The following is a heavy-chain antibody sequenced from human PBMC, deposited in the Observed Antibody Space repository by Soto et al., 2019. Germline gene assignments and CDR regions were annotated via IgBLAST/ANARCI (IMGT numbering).Heavy chain of an antibody. V-gene: IGHV3-33*01. J-gene: IGHJ4*02. CDR1: GFTFSSYG. CDR2: IWYDGSNK. CDR3: ARGIVHYSSGWYPPFDY. Sequence: GGSLRLSCAASGFTFSSYGMHWVRQAPGKGLEWVAVIWYDGSNKYYADSVKGRFTISRDNSKNTLYLQMNSLRAEDTAVYYCARGIVHYSSGWYPPFDYWGQGTLVTVS. D-gene: IGHD6-19*01.